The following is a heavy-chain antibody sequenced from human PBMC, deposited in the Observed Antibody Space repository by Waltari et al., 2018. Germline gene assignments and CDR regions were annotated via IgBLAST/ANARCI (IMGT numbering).Heavy chain of an antibody. CDR3: AKDGRYRYFDH. D-gene: IGHD1-26*01. Sequence: QVQLVESGGGVVQPGRSLRLSCAASGFTFSSYGMHWVRQAPGKGMEWVAVISYDGSNKYYADSVKGRFTISRDNSKHTLYLPMNSLRAEDTAVYSCAKDGRYRYFDHWGQGTLVTVSS. V-gene: IGHV3-30*18. J-gene: IGHJ4*02. CDR2: ISYDGSNK. CDR1: GFTFSSYG.